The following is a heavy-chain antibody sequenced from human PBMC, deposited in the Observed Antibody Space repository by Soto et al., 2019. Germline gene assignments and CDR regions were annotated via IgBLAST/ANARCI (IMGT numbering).Heavy chain of an antibody. J-gene: IGHJ4*02. CDR2: INSDGSST. Sequence: EVQLVESGGVLVQPGGSLRLSCAASGFTFSKYWMHWVRQAPGKRLVWVSRINSDGSSTDYADSVKGRFTISRDNAKNTLYLQMNSLRAEDTAVYYCARLPVDIFTGIDYWGQGTLVTVSS. V-gene: IGHV3-74*01. CDR1: GFTFSKYW. CDR3: ARLPVDIFTGIDY. D-gene: IGHD5-12*01.